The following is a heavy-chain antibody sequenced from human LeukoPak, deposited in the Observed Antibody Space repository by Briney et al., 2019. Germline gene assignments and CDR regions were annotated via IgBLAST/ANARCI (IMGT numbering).Heavy chain of an antibody. J-gene: IGHJ6*02. V-gene: IGHV4-61*01. CDR1: GGSVNSGSYY. CDR2: IYSSGTT. Sequence: PSETLSLTCTVSGGSVNSGSYYWNWIRQPPGKGLEWIGYIYSSGTTNYNPSLKSRVTISVDTSKNQFSLKLSSVTAADTAVYFCARGPHYYSYYGLDVWGQGTTVTVSS. CDR3: ARGPHYYSYYGLDV.